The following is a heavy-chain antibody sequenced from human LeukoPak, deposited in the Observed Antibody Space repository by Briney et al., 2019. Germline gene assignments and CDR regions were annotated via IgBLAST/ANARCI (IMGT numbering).Heavy chain of an antibody. D-gene: IGHD6-6*01. CDR1: GFTFSNYW. J-gene: IGHJ4*02. V-gene: IGHV3-7*05. CDR2: IEQDGGEE. CDR3: ARGKYSNSF. Sequence: QTGGSLRLSCAASGFTFSNYWMNWVRQAPGKGLEWVVNIEQDGGEENYVDSVKGRFTISRDNAKNSLYLQMNSLRAEDTAVYYCARGKYSNSFWDQGTLVTVSS.